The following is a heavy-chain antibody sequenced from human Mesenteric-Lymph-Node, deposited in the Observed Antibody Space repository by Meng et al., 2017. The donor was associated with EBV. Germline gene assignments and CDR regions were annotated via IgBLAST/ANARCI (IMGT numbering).Heavy chain of an antibody. V-gene: IGHV4-4*02. CDR3: ARVNEGQWLVRGAFDY. CDR2: IYHRGST. Sequence: GHRQGSGPGLGEPSGTLARTCAVSGGSISTSNWWSWVRQPPGKGLEWIGEIYHRGSTNYNPSLTSRVTISVDESKNEFSLSLTSVTAADTAVYFCARVNEGQWLVRGAFDYWGQGTLVTVSS. CDR1: GGSISTSNW. J-gene: IGHJ4*02. D-gene: IGHD6-19*01.